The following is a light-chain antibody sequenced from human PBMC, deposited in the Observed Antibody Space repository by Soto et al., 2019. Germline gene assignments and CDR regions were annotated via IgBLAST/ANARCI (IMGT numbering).Light chain of an antibody. CDR3: QSYDSTNYVV. Sequence: NFMLTQPHSVSESPGKTVTISCTRSSGSIASNYVQWYQQRPGSAPTTVIYEGNQRPSGVPDRFSGNIDSSSNSASLAISGLKPEDEAAYYCQSYDSTNYVVFGGGTKLTVL. V-gene: IGLV6-57*04. J-gene: IGLJ2*01. CDR1: SGSIASNY. CDR2: EGN.